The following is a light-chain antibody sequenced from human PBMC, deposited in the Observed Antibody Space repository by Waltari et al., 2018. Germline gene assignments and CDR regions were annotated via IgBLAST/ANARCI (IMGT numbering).Light chain of an antibody. CDR3: LQYNTYLWT. J-gene: IGKJ1*01. CDR1: ESISTW. V-gene: IGKV1-5*03. Sequence: DIQMTQSPSTMSASVGDRVTISCRASESISTWLAWSQQKPGKAPHLLCHKSSSLESGVPSRFRGSGSGTEFTLTISSLQPDDFATYYCLQYNTYLWTFGQGTKVEIK. CDR2: KSS.